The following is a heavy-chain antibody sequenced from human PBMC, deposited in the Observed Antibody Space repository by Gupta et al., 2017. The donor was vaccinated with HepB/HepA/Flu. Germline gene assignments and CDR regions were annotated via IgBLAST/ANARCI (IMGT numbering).Heavy chain of an antibody. D-gene: IGHD5-24*01. Sequence: EVQLVESGGNLVQPGGSLKLSCAASGFTFSGSAMHWVRQASGKGLEWVGRIRSKANSYETAYVASVKGRFTISRDDSKNTAYLQMNSLKTEDTAVYYCTRSGSGGYNFNFWGQGNLVTVSS. CDR1: GFTFSGSA. CDR3: TRSGSGGYNFNF. CDR2: IRSKANSYET. J-gene: IGHJ4*02. V-gene: IGHV3-73*01.